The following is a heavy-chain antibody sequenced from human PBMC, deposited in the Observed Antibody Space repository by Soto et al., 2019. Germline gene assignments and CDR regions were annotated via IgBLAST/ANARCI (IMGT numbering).Heavy chain of an antibody. V-gene: IGHV4-4*07. J-gene: IGHJ5*02. CDR1: VGSIISYY. Sequence: SETLSGTCTVSVGSIISYYWSWIRQPAGKGLEWIGRIYTIGSTNYNPSLKIRVTMSVDTSKNQFSLKLSSVTAADTAVYYCARERITMVRGVICWFDPWGQGTLVTVSS. D-gene: IGHD3-10*01. CDR3: ARERITMVRGVICWFDP. CDR2: IYTIGST.